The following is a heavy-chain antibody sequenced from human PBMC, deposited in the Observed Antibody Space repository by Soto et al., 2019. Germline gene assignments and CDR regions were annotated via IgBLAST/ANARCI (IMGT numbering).Heavy chain of an antibody. J-gene: IGHJ4*02. V-gene: IGHV4-59*01. CDR3: ARADKSYLMHCFDY. CDR2: IYYDGST. CDR1: GGSISGYY. D-gene: IGHD3-16*01. Sequence: PSETLSLTCTVSGGSISGYYYNWIRQPPGKGLEWIGFIYYDGSTKNNPSLKSRVTISVDSSKNQISLKLNSVTAADTAVYYCARADKSYLMHCFDYWGQGALVTVYS.